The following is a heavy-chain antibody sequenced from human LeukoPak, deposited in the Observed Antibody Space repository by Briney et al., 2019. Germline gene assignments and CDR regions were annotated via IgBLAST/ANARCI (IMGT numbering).Heavy chain of an antibody. J-gene: IGHJ4*02. Sequence: ASVKVSCKASGYTFTSYAMHWVRQAPGQRLGWVGGINAGNGNTKYSQKFQGTVTITRDTSASTAYMELSSLRSEDTAVYYCARVSSSGWSYYFDYWGQGTLITVSS. V-gene: IGHV1-3*01. D-gene: IGHD6-19*01. CDR1: GYTFTSYA. CDR3: ARVSSSGWSYYFDY. CDR2: INAGNGNT.